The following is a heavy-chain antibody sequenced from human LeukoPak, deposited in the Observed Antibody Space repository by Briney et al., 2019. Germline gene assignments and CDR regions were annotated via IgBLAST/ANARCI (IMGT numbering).Heavy chain of an antibody. CDR1: GDSISSYD. J-gene: IGHJ5*02. Sequence: PSETLSLTCTVSGDSISSYDWSWIRQPPGKGLEWIGYISHSGSANYYPSLKSRVTISLDTSKNQFSLKLTSVTAADTAVYYCARQVPDYNDGSGSPIWFDPWGQGGMVTVSS. CDR2: ISHSGSA. D-gene: IGHD3-22*01. CDR3: ARQVPDYNDGSGSPIWFDP. V-gene: IGHV4-59*08.